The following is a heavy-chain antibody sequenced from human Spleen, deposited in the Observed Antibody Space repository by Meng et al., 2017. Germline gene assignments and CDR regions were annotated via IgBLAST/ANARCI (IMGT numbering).Heavy chain of an antibody. J-gene: IGHJ6*02. CDR2: IAWDGG. Sequence: GESLKISCAASGFTFNDYAMHWVRQAPGKGLEWVSLIAWDGGRLTISRDNSKNSLYLQMNSLRAEDTAVYYCVRERPNDDFWSDYGYGMDVWGQGTTVTVSS. CDR3: VRERPNDDFWSDYGYGMDV. V-gene: IGHV3-43D*03. CDR1: GFTFNDYA. D-gene: IGHD3-3*01.